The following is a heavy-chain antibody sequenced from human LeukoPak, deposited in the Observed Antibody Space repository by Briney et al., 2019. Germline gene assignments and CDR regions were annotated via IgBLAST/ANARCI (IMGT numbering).Heavy chain of an antibody. D-gene: IGHD3-22*01. J-gene: IGHJ4*02. CDR1: GYTFTSYG. Sequence: SVKVSCKASGYTFTSYGISWVRQAPGQGLEWMGWISAYNGNTNYAQKLQGRVTMTTDTSTSTAYMELRSLRSDDTAVYYCARGLYYYDSSGSSFDYWGQGTLVTVSS. CDR2: ISAYNGNT. V-gene: IGHV1-18*01. CDR3: ARGLYYYDSSGSSFDY.